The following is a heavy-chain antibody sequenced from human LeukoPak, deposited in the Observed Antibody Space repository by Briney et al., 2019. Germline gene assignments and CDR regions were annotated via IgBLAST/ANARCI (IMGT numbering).Heavy chain of an antibody. V-gene: IGHV1-24*01. CDR1: AYTLTELS. D-gene: IGHD3-10*01. Sequence: ASVKVSFNVSAYTLTELSMHLVRQPPGTGLEWMGGFDPEDGETIYGQNFQGRVTMTEDTSTGTAYMELSSLRSEDTAVYYCATDYTARGSGSRGPPRWFDPWGQGTLVTVSS. CDR2: FDPEDGET. CDR3: ATDYTARGSGSRGPPRWFDP. J-gene: IGHJ5*02.